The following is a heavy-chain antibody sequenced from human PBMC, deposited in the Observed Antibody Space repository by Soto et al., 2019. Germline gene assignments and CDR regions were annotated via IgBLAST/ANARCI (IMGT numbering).Heavy chain of an antibody. CDR2: ISGSGGST. Sequence: EVQLLESGGGLVQPGGSLRLSCAASGFTFSSYAMSWVRQAPGKGLEWVSAISGSGGSTYYADSVKGRFTISRDNSKNTLYMQMNSLRAEDTAVYYCAKDEVVNKGKYYYYYMDVWGKGTTVTVSS. D-gene: IGHD3-22*01. CDR1: GFTFSSYA. V-gene: IGHV3-23*01. CDR3: AKDEVVNKGKYYYYYMDV. J-gene: IGHJ6*03.